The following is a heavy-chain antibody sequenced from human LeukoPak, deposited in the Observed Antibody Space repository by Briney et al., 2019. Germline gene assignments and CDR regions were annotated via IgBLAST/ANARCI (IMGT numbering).Heavy chain of an antibody. CDR1: GFTFSSYG. CDR3: ARGGERITMIVVVITNRYYFDY. V-gene: IGHV3-30*03. Sequence: GGSLRLSCAASGFTFSSYGMHWVRQAPGKGLEWVAVISYDGSNKYYADSVKGRFTISRDNSKNTLYLQMNSLRAEDTAVYYCARGGERITMIVVVITNRYYFDYWGQGTLVTVSS. CDR2: ISYDGSNK. D-gene: IGHD3-22*01. J-gene: IGHJ4*02.